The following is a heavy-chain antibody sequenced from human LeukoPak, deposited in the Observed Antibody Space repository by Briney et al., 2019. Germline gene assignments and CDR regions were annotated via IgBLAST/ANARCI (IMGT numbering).Heavy chain of an antibody. V-gene: IGHV3-7*01. CDR2: IKQDGSEK. CDR3: ARDWSDIVVVPAAMPFDY. CDR1: GFTFSDYY. D-gene: IGHD2-2*01. J-gene: IGHJ4*02. Sequence: GGSLRLSCAASGFTFSDYYMSWIRQAPGKGLEWVANIKQDGSEKYYVDSVKGRFTISRDNAKNSLYLQMNSLRAEDMAVYYCARDWSDIVVVPAAMPFDYWGQGTLVTVSS.